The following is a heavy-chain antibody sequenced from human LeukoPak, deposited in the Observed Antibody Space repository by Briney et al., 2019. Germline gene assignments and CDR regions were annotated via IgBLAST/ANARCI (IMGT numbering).Heavy chain of an antibody. J-gene: IGHJ3*02. CDR3: ARVFLDAFVI. CDR1: GFTFRDYY. CDR2: ISSGGNTI. V-gene: IGHV3-11*01. Sequence: PGGSLRLSCAASGFTFRDYYMSWIRQAPGKGLEWVSYISSGGNTIYYADSVKGRFTISRDNAKNSLYLQMNSLRAEDTAVYHCARVFLDAFVIWGQGTMVTVSS.